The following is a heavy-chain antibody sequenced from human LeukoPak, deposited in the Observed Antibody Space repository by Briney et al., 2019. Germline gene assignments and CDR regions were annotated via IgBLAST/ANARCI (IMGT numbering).Heavy chain of an antibody. CDR1: GFTVSTNY. Sequence: AGGSLRLSCAASGFTVSTNYMSRVRQAPGEGLEWVSVIYSGGSTFYADSVKGRFTISRDNSKNTLYLQMNSLRAEDTAVYYCARAIQYRFDPWGQGTLVTVSS. CDR2: IYSGGST. J-gene: IGHJ5*02. V-gene: IGHV3-53*01. D-gene: IGHD2/OR15-2a*01. CDR3: ARAIQYRFDP.